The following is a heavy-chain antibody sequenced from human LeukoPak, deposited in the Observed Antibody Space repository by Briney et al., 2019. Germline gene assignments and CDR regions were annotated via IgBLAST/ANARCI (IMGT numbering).Heavy chain of an antibody. Sequence: GGSLRLSCAASGFTFSSYAMSWVRQAPGKGLEWVSHISGSGSGTVYADSVRGRFTSSRDNSKNRLYLQMNSLRAEDTAVYYCARDPAVAGTEDYFDYWGQGTLVTVSS. J-gene: IGHJ4*02. V-gene: IGHV3-23*01. CDR1: GFTFSSYA. CDR3: ARDPAVAGTEDYFDY. CDR2: ISGSGSGT. D-gene: IGHD6-19*01.